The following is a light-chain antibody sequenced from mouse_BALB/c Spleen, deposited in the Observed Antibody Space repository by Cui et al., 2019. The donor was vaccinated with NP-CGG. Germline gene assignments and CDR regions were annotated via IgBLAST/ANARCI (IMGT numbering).Light chain of an antibody. CDR2: GTN. J-gene: IGLJ1*01. CDR1: TGAVTTSNY. Sequence: QAVVPQESALTTSPGETVTLTCRSSTGAVTTSNYANWVQEKPDHFFTGLIGGTNNRPPGVPARFSGSLIGDKAALTITGAQTEDEAIYFCALWYSNHWVFGGGTKLTVL. CDR3: ALWYSNHWV. V-gene: IGLV1*01.